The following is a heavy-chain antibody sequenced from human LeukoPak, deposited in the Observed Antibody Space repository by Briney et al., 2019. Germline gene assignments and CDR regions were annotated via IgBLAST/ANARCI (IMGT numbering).Heavy chain of an antibody. CDR2: ISAYNGNT. J-gene: IGHJ4*02. CDR1: GYTFTSYG. V-gene: IGHV1-18*01. Sequence: GASVKVSCKASGYTFTSYGISWVRQAPGQGLEWMGWISAYNGNTNYAQKLQGRVTMTTDTSTSTAYMELRSLRSDDTAVYYCARDRYYGSGSDYCFDYWGQGTLVTVSS. D-gene: IGHD3-10*01. CDR3: ARDRYYGSGSDYCFDY.